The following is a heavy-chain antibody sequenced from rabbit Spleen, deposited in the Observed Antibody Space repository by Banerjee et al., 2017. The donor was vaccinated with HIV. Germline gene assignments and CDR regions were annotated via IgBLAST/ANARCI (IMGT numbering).Heavy chain of an antibody. Sequence: QEQLEESGGGLVKPGASLTLTCTASGVSFSSNHYMCWVRQAPGKGLEWIGCIYTGDGTSTAYASWAKGRFTVSKTSSTTVTLQLSSLTAADTATYFCARDLDGVIGWNFGWWGPGTLVTVS. V-gene: IGHV1S45*01. D-gene: IGHD4-1*01. CDR1: GVSFSSNHY. J-gene: IGHJ4*01. CDR3: ARDLDGVIGWNFGW. CDR2: IYTGDGTST.